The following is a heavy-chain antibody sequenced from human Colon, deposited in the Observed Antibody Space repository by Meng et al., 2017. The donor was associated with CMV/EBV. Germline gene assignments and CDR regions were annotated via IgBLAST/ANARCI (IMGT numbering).Heavy chain of an antibody. J-gene: IGHJ4*02. CDR2: IKSKANSFAT. CDR3: AKDAFYDSGMYLDH. D-gene: IGHD3-10*01. CDR1: GFTFSDSA. Sequence: GGSLRLSCAASGFTFSDSAMHWVRQASGKGLEWVGRIKSKANSFATAYAASLKGRFTISRDNAKNSLYLQMSSLRAEDTALYYCAKDAFYDSGMYLDHWGQGALVTVSS. V-gene: IGHV3-73*01.